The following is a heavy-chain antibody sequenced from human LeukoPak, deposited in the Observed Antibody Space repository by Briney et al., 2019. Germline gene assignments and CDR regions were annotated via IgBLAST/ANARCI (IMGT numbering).Heavy chain of an antibody. V-gene: IGHV4-34*01. CDR1: GGSFSGYY. J-gene: IGHJ6*02. Sequence: SETLSLTCAVYGGSFSGYYWSWIRQPPGKGLEGIGEINHSGSTNYNPSLKSRVTISVDTSKNQFSLKLISVTAGDTSVYYCARRMTYYYYGMEVWGQGTTVTVSS. CDR2: INHSGST. CDR3: ARRMTYYYYGMEV.